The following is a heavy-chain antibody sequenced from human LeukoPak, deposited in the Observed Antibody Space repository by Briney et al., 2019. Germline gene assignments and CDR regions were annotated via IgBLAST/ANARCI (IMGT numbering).Heavy chain of an antibody. CDR2: ISAYNGNT. D-gene: IGHD6-13*01. CDR1: GYTFTSYG. Sequence: ASVKVSCKASGYTFTSYGISWVRQAPGQGLEWMVWISAYNGNTNYAQKLQGRDTMTTNTSTSTAYMEMRSLRSDDTAVYYCARAPIAAAGGYWGQGTLVTVSS. CDR3: ARAPIAAAGGY. V-gene: IGHV1-18*01. J-gene: IGHJ4*02.